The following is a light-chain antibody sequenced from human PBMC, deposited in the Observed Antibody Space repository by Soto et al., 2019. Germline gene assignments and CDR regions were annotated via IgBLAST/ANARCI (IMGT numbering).Light chain of an antibody. CDR2: DTS. CDR3: QQRKIWPPIT. V-gene: IGKV3-11*01. Sequence: ETVLTQSPATLSLSPGERATLSCRDSQSVDIYLAWYQQKSGQAPRLLIYDTSNRATGIPARFSGSGSRTDFTSNISRLEPEDFAVYCCQQRKIWPPITFGQGTQMEIK. J-gene: IGKJ5*01. CDR1: QSVDIY.